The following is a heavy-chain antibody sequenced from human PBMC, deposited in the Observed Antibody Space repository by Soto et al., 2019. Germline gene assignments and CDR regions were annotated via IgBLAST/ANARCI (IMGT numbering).Heavy chain of an antibody. CDR3: AKAACSGGSCRLDY. CDR1: GFTFSSYG. J-gene: IGHJ4*02. CDR2: ISYDGSNK. D-gene: IGHD2-15*01. V-gene: IGHV3-30*18. Sequence: QVQLVESGGGVVQPGRSLRLSCAASGFTFSSYGMHWVRQAPGKGLEWVAVISYDGSNKYYADSVKGRFTISRDNSKNTLYLQMNSLGAEDTAVYYCAKAACSGGSCRLDYWGQGTLVTVSS.